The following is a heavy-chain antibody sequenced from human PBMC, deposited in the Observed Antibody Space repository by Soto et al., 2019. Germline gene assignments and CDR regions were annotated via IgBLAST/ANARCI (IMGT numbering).Heavy chain of an antibody. CDR1: GFTFSSYA. CDR2: ISYDGSNK. D-gene: IGHD3-22*01. V-gene: IGHV3-30-3*01. J-gene: IGHJ4*02. CDR3: ARVRAHSSGYYLFDY. Sequence: PWGSLRLSCAASGFTFSSYAMHWVRQAPGKGLEWVAVISYDGSNKYYADSVKGRFTISRDNSKNTLYLQMNSLRAEDTAVYYCARVRAHSSGYYLFDYWGQGTLVTVSS.